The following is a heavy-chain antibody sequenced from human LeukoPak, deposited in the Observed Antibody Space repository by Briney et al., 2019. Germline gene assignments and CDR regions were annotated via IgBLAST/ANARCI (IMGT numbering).Heavy chain of an antibody. Sequence: PGGSLRLSCAASKFTFSDYSMTWVRQAPGKGLEWVSVIEDGGRTHYADSVKGRFTISRDNSENTLYLQMNSLRVEDTAVYYCALGLVTDYWGQGTLVTVSS. CDR2: IEDGGRT. D-gene: IGHD3-9*01. CDR3: ALGLVTDY. J-gene: IGHJ4*02. V-gene: IGHV3-66*01. CDR1: KFTFSDYS.